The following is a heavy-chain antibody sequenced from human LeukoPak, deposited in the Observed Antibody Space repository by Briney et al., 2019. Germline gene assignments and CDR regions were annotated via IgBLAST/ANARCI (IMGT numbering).Heavy chain of an antibody. Sequence: SETLSLTCTVSGYSISSGYYWGWIRQPPGKGLEWIGNIYHSGNTYYNPSLMSRVTISVDTSKNQFSLNLSSVTAADTAVYFCARAPHFFDTSGSRYYFDYWGQGALVTVSS. J-gene: IGHJ4*02. D-gene: IGHD3-22*01. CDR2: IYHSGNT. CDR1: GYSISSGYY. V-gene: IGHV4-38-2*02. CDR3: ARAPHFFDTSGSRYYFDY.